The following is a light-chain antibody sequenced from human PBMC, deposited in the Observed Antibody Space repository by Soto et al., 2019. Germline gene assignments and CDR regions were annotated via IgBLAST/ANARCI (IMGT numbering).Light chain of an antibody. Sequence: QSALTQPRSVSGSPGQSVTISCTGTSSDVGGYNYVSWYQQHPGKAPKLMIYDVTERPSGVPDRFSGSKSGNTASLTISGLQAEDEADYYCCSYAGSCTNVFGTGTKLTVL. J-gene: IGLJ1*01. CDR2: DVT. CDR1: SSDVGGYNY. V-gene: IGLV2-11*01. CDR3: CSYAGSCTNV.